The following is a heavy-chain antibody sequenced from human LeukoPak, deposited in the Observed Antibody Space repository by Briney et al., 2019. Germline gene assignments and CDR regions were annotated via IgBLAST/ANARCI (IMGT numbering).Heavy chain of an antibody. CDR1: GGSFSGDYY. CDR2: IYYSGST. D-gene: IGHD2-2*01. J-gene: IGHJ4*02. CDR3: ARVRSGYCSSTSCHHFDY. Sequence: KPSETLSLTCAVYGGSFSGDYYWSWIRQPPGKGLEWIGCIYYSGSTYYNPSLKSRVTISVDTSKNQFSLKLSSVTAADTAVYYCARVRSGYCSSTSCHHFDYWGQGTLVTVPS. V-gene: IGHV4-30-4*01.